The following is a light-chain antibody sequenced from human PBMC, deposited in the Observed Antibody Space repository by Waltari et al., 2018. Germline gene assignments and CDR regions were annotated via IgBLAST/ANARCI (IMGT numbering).Light chain of an antibody. CDR2: EIS. CDR3: LQATQFPRS. J-gene: IGKJ2*01. V-gene: IGKV2-24*01. Sequence: DIVMTQTPLSSPVTLGQPASISCRSSQSLVHSDGSTYLSWLQQRPGQPPRLLIYEISNRFSGVPDRFCGSGAGTDFTLKISRVEAEGVGIYYCLQATQFPRSFGQGTKLEIK. CDR1: QSLVHSDGSTY.